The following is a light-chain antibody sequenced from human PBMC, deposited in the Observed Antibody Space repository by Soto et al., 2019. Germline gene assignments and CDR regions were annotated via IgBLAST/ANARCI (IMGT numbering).Light chain of an antibody. CDR2: QDT. V-gene: IGLV3-1*01. CDR1: ELGDKY. J-gene: IGLJ2*01. CDR3: QAWDTSAVL. Sequence: SYELTQPPSVSVSPRQTASISCSGDELGDKYASWYQQKPCQAPVLIMYQDTKRPSGIPERFSGSNSGNTATLTISGTQAMDEADYYCQAWDTSAVLFGGGTKLTVL.